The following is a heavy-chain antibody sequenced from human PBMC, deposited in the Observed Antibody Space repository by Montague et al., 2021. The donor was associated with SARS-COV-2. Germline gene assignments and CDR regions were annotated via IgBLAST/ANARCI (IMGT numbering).Heavy chain of an antibody. D-gene: IGHD3-10*01. J-gene: IGHJ4*01. CDR3: VGRGLIVDRGVPEDFEE. CDR1: GDSISSNVW. V-gene: IGHV4-4*02. CDR2: IYHNGGT. Sequence: SETLSLTCDVSGDSISSNVWWGWVRQAPEKGLQLIGEIYHNGGTNYNPSLRHRVTISVDKSKNQFSLKVMSVTAADTALCYCVGRGLIVDRGVPEDFEERGHGTLVGVS.